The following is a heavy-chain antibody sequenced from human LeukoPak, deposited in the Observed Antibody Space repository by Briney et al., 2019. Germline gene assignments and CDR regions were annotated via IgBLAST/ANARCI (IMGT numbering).Heavy chain of an antibody. CDR2: ISGSGGST. CDR1: GFTFSSYA. V-gene: IGHV3-23*01. CDR3: AKGGGDCSSTSCYGYFDY. D-gene: IGHD2-2*01. Sequence: GGSLRLSCAASGFTFSSYAMSWVRQAPGKGLEWVSAISGSGGSTYYADSVKGRFTISRDNSKSTLYLQMNSLRAEDTAVYYCAKGGGDCSSTSCYGYFDYWGQGTLVTVSS. J-gene: IGHJ4*02.